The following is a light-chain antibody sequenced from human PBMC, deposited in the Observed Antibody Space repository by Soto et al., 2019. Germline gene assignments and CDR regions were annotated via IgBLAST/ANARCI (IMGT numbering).Light chain of an antibody. CDR1: QSSSGY. CDR2: GAS. J-gene: IGKJ1*01. Sequence: TQSPATLSLSPGDSATLSCRASQSSSGYLAWYQQKPGQAPRLLIYGASTRAPSIPARFSGSGSGTDFTLTISSLQSEDFAVYYCQQYDKWPTWTFGQGTKVDIK. CDR3: QQYDKWPTWT. V-gene: IGKV3-15*01.